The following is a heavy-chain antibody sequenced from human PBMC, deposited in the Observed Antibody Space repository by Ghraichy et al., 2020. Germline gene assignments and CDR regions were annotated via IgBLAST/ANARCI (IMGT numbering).Heavy chain of an antibody. CDR1: GGSISSGGYY. CDR3: ARGGSSEGRWLQLGSLID. J-gene: IGHJ4*02. CDR2: IYYSGST. D-gene: IGHD5-24*01. Sequence: SETLSLTCTVSGGSISSGGYYWSWIRQHPGKGLEWIGYIYYSGSTYYNPSLKSRVTISVDTSKNQFSLKLSSVTAADTAVYYCARGGSSEGRWLQLGSLIDWGQGTLVTVSS. V-gene: IGHV4-31*03.